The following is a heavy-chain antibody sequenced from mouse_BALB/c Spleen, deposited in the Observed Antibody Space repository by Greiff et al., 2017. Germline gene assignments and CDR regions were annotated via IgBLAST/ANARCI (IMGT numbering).Heavy chain of an antibody. V-gene: IGHV14-1*02. D-gene: IGHD2-4*01. CDR2: IDPENGNT. J-gene: IGHJ1*01. CDR3: ARGDYDYDDGLYWYFDV. CDR1: GFNIKDYY. Sequence: VQLQQSGAELVRPGALVKLSCKASGFNIKDYYMHWVKQRPEQGLEWIGWIDPENGNTIYDPKFQGKASITADTSSNTAYLQLSSLTSEDTAVYYCARGDYDYDDGLYWYFDVWGAGTTVTVSS.